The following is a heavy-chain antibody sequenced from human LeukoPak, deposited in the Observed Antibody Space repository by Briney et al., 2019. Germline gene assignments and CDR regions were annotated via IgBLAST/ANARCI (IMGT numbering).Heavy chain of an antibody. J-gene: IGHJ4*02. CDR1: GGSISSYY. D-gene: IGHD3-22*01. CDR3: ARISYYYDSSGNTDDF. V-gene: IGHV4-59*08. Sequence: SETLSLTCTVSGGSISSYYWSWIRQPPGKGLEWIGYIYYSGSTNYNPSLKSRVTISVDTSKNQFSLKVRSVTAADTAVYYCARISYYYDSSGNTDDFWGQGTLVTVSS. CDR2: IYYSGST.